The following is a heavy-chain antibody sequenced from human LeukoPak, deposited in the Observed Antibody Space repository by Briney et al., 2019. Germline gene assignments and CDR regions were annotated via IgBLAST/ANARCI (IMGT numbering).Heavy chain of an antibody. V-gene: IGHV1-2*02. CDR2: INPNSGGT. Sequence: ASVKVSCKASGYTFTGYYMHWVRQAPGQGLECMGWINPNSGGTNYAQKFQGRVTMTRDTSISTAYMELSRLRSDDTAVYYCARALRYCSGGSCYGVSGYWGQGTLVTVSS. CDR1: GYTFTGYY. D-gene: IGHD2-15*01. J-gene: IGHJ4*02. CDR3: ARALRYCSGGSCYGVSGY.